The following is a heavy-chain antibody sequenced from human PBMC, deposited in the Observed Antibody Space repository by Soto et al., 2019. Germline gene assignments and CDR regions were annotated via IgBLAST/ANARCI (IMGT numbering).Heavy chain of an antibody. CDR1: GGSFSGYY. Sequence: PSETRSRTCAVYGGSFSGYYWSGIRQPPGKGLEWSGEINHSGSTNYNPSLKRRVTISVDTSKNQFSLKLSSVTAADTAVYYCARLAMDNYYYYGMDVWGQGTSVTVSS. V-gene: IGHV4-34*01. CDR2: INHSGST. CDR3: ARLAMDNYYYYGMDV. J-gene: IGHJ6*02. D-gene: IGHD5-18*01.